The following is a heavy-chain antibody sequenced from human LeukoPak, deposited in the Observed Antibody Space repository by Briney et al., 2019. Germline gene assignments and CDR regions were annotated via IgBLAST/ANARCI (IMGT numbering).Heavy chain of an antibody. CDR2: ISGSGGST. Sequence: GGSLRLSCAASGFTFSSYAMSWVRQAPGKGLEWVSAISGSGGSTYYADSVKGRFTISRDNSKNTLYLQMNSLRAEDTAVHYCAKDRAYSSGSYGFDYWGQGTLVTVSS. CDR1: GFTFSSYA. J-gene: IGHJ4*02. D-gene: IGHD1-26*01. CDR3: AKDRAYSSGSYGFDY. V-gene: IGHV3-23*01.